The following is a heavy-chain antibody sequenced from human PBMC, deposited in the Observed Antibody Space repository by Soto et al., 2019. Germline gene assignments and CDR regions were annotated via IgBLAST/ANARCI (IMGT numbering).Heavy chain of an antibody. CDR3: VRSRSGAVADSFDY. CDR1: GFTFNRHA. D-gene: IGHD3-10*01. Sequence: GGSLRLSCAASGFTFNRHAIHWVRQAPGKGLEWVAVISKDGSNIYYVDSVKGRFTISRDNSKNTLYLQMNSLRDEDTAVYYCVRSRSGAVADSFDYWGQGTLVTVSS. CDR2: ISKDGSNI. J-gene: IGHJ4*02. V-gene: IGHV3-30*04.